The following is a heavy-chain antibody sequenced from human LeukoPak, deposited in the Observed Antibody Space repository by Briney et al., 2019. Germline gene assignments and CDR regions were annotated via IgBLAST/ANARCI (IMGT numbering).Heavy chain of an antibody. Sequence: ASVKFSCKASGYTFTSYDINWVRQATGQGLEWMGWMNPNSGNTGYAQKFQGRVTMTRNTSISTAYMELSSLRSEDTAVYYCARELTMVIQAGNWFDPWGQGTLVTVSS. V-gene: IGHV1-8*01. CDR2: MNPNSGNT. CDR3: ARELTMVIQAGNWFDP. D-gene: IGHD3-22*01. J-gene: IGHJ5*02. CDR1: GYTFTSYD.